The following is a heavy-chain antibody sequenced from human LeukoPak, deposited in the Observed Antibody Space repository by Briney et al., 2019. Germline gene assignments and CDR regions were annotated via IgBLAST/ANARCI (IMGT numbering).Heavy chain of an antibody. CDR3: ASNVGNSDLNY. V-gene: IGHV4-4*02. D-gene: IGHD4-23*01. Sequence: SETLSLTCAVSGDSFSGNNYWTWVRQPPGKGLEWIGEIYRSGGTNYNPSLKSRVTVSLDKSKNQFSLKLNSVTAADTAIYYCASNVGNSDLNYWGQGVLVTVSS. J-gene: IGHJ4*02. CDR1: GDSFSGNNY. CDR2: IYRSGGT.